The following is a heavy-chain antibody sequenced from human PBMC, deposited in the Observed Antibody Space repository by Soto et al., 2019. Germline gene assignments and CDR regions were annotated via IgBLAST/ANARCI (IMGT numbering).Heavy chain of an antibody. CDR1: GFTFSDNW. J-gene: IGHJ4*02. CDR2: ISGDASST. D-gene: IGHD7-27*01. V-gene: IGHV3-74*01. Sequence: EVKVVESGGGLVQPGGSLRLSCAASGFTFSDNWMHWVRQPPGKGPVWVSRISGDASSTSYADSVKGRFTISRDSAKNTVYLQMDMLRVEDTAVYYCTRGGTRTTYWGLFDSWGQGTLVTVSS. CDR3: TRGGTRTTYWGLFDS.